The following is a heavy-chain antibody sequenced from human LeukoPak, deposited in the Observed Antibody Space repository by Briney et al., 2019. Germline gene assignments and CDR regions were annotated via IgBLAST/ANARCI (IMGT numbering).Heavy chain of an antibody. J-gene: IGHJ3*02. Sequence: GGSLRLSCAASRFTFSNFWVSWVRQAPGKGREWVANMKQDGSEINYVDSVKGRFTISRDNAKNSLYLQMNSLRVEDTAVYYCARVSGDGESSYRALDIWGQGTMVTVSS. D-gene: IGHD1-26*01. CDR1: RFTFSNFW. V-gene: IGHV3-7*01. CDR3: ARVSGDGESSYRALDI. CDR2: MKQDGSEI.